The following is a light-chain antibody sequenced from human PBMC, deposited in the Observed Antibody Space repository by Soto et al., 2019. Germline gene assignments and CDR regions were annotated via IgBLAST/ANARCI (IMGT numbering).Light chain of an antibody. Sequence: DIVMTQSPLSLPVTPGEPASISGRSSQSLLHSDGHNYLDWYLQKPGQSPQLLIYLGSNRASGGPDRFSRIASWTYFTLKISRVEAEDVGLYYCIQALETLPWTVVHGTQVDIK. CDR3: IQALETLPWT. CDR1: QSLLHSDGHNY. J-gene: IGKJ1*01. CDR2: LGS. V-gene: IGKV2-28*01.